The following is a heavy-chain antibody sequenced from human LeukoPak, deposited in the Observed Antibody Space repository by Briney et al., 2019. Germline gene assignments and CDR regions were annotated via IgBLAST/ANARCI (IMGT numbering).Heavy chain of an antibody. J-gene: IGHJ4*02. D-gene: IGHD2-21*01. V-gene: IGHV3-7*01. CDR2: INGDGSEK. CDR3: ARGGHHSVDY. Sequence: GGSLRLSCAASGFTFSHYWMSWVRRTPGKGLEWVANINGDGSEKNYVDSVKGRFTMSKDNARNSMYLQMNSLRVEDTAVYYCARGGHHSVDYWGQGTLVTVSS. CDR1: GFTFSHYW.